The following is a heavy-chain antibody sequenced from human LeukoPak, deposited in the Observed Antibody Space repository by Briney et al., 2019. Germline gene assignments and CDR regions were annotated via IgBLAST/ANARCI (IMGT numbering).Heavy chain of an antibody. CDR3: AKRADYYDSSRALYDAFDL. V-gene: IGHV3-23*01. J-gene: IGHJ3*01. Sequence: GGSLRLSCVASGFAFSTFPMSWVRQAPGKGLEWVSAVSGSGGHTFYLDSAKGRVTISRDNSKNTLFLQMNSLRVEDTAVYYCAKRADYYDSSRALYDAFDLWGQGTMVTVSS. CDR1: GFAFSTFP. CDR2: VSGSGGHT. D-gene: IGHD3-16*01.